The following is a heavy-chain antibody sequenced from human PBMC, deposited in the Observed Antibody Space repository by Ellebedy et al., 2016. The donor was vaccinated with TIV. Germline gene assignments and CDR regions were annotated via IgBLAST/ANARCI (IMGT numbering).Heavy chain of an antibody. CDR1: GGSISSYY. J-gene: IGHJ4*02. D-gene: IGHD1-14*01. CDR3: ARFFESGSTGDY. CDR2: FYNSVNT. V-gene: IGHV4-59*08. Sequence: MPSEILSLTCTVSGGSISSYYWSWIRQPPGKGLEWFGYFYNSVNTIYNPSLKCRVSISVHTSKNQVSLKLRSVTAEDTAVYYCARFFESGSTGDYWGQGTLVTVSS.